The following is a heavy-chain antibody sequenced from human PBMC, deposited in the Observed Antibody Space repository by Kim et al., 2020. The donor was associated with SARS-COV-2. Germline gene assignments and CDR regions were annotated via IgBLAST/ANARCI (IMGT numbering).Heavy chain of an antibody. V-gene: IGHV4-59*01. D-gene: IGHD6-6*01. J-gene: IGHJ4*02. CDR2: IYYSGST. Sequence: SETLSLTCTVSGGSISSYYWSWIRQPPGKGLEWIGYIYYSGSTNYNPSLKSRVTISVDTSKNQFSLKLSSVTAADTAVYYCATTGMYSSSSFDYWGQGTLVTVSS. CDR1: GGSISSYY. CDR3: ATTGMYSSSSFDY.